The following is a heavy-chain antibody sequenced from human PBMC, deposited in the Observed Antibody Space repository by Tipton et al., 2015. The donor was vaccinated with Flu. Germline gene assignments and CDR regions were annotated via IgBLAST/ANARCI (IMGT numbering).Heavy chain of an antibody. CDR2: IYSSGST. Sequence: TLSLTCTVSRGSISSSTYYWGWIRQPPGKGLEWIGTIYSSGSTYYNPSLKSRVTITVDTAKNQFSQRLSSVTAADTAVYYCARSTYYYGSGSSDYWGQGTLVTVSS. J-gene: IGHJ4*02. V-gene: IGHV4-39*01. CDR1: RGSISSSTYY. CDR3: ARSTYYYGSGSSDY. D-gene: IGHD3-10*01.